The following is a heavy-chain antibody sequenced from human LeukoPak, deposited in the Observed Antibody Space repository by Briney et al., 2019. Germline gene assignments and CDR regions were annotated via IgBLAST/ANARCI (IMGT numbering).Heavy chain of an antibody. D-gene: IGHD6-19*01. CDR1: GYTFTSYG. CDR2: ISAYNGNT. J-gene: IGHJ6*02. CDR3: AGYSSGHLSWIYYYYGMGV. Sequence: ASVKVSCKASGYTFTSYGISWVRQAPGQGLEWMGWISAYNGNTNYAQKLQGRVTMTTDTSTSTAYMELRSLRSDDTAVYYCAGYSSGHLSWIYYYYGMGVWGQGTTVTVSS. V-gene: IGHV1-18*01.